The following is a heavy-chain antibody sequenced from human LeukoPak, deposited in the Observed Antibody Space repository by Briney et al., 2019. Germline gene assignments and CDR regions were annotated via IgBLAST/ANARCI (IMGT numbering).Heavy chain of an antibody. D-gene: IGHD5-24*01. CDR3: ARLARLEVSLYYFDY. V-gene: IGHV5-51*01. CDR1: GYSFTSYW. CDR2: IYPGDSDT. Sequence: GESPKISCKGSGYSFTSYWIGWVRQMPGKGLEWMGIIYPGDSDTRYSPSFQGQVTISADKSISTAYLQWSSLKASDTAMYYCARLARLEVSLYYFDYWGQGTLVTVSS. J-gene: IGHJ4*02.